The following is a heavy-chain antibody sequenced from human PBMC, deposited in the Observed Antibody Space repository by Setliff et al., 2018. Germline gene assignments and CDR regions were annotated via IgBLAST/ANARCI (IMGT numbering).Heavy chain of an antibody. CDR1: GASISNYY. Sequence: LSLTCSVSGASISNYYRSWIRQSPGKGLEWVGYVYTTLSTNYNPSLKSRVTISVDTSKNQFSLKLSSVTAANTAVYYCARGIASVSWTPRYWGRGTLVTVSS. D-gene: IGHD2-21*01. CDR2: VYTTLST. J-gene: IGHJ4*02. CDR3: ARGIASVSWTPRY. V-gene: IGHV4-59*01.